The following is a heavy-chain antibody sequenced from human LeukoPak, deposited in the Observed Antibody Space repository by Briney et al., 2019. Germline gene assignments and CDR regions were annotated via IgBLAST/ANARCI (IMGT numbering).Heavy chain of an antibody. CDR1: GGSISSSHW. Sequence: SGTLSLTCAVSGGSISSSHWWSWVRQPPGKGLEWIGEIYHSGSTNYNPSLKSRVTISVDNSKNQFSLKLSSVTAADTAVYYCAREQGDDFWSGYYPDYWGQGTLVTVSS. V-gene: IGHV4-4*02. CDR2: IYHSGST. D-gene: IGHD3-3*01. CDR3: AREQGDDFWSGYYPDY. J-gene: IGHJ4*02.